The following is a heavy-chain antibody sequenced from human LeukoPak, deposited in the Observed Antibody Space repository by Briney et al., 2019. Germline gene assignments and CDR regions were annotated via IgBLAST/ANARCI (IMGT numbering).Heavy chain of an antibody. D-gene: IGHD3-9*01. V-gene: IGHV4-61*09. CDR1: GGSISSGSAY. CDR2: IYATKNT. Sequence: PSETLSLTCTVSGGSISSGSAYWNWIRQPAGEGLEWIGHIYATKNTNYSPSLKSRVNMSVDTSKNQFSLKVTSVTAADTAVYYCARPTIFEYYFDYWGQGILVTVSP. J-gene: IGHJ4*02. CDR3: ARPTIFEYYFDY.